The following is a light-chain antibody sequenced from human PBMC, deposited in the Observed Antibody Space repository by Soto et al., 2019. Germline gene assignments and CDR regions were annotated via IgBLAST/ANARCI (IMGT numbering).Light chain of an antibody. CDR2: GAS. V-gene: IGKV1-39*01. Sequence: DIQVTQSPSSLSASVGDRVTITCRTSETINNYLNWYQQSPGKAPKLLIFGASNLQSGVPSRFSGSGSGTGTDFTLTISSLQPEDFATYYCQQTYDALPITFGQGTRLEIK. CDR3: QQTYDALPIT. CDR1: ETINNY. J-gene: IGKJ5*01.